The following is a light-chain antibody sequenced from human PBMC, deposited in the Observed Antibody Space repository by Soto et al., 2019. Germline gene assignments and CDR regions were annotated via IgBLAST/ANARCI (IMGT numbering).Light chain of an antibody. J-gene: IGKJ5*01. CDR1: QTISSW. CDR3: QQRHMWPIT. Sequence: DIQITHSPPTVSGSVIYTVTIICRASQTISSWLAWYQQKPGKAPKLLIYKASTLKSGVPSRFSGSGSGTDFTLTISSLEPEDSAVYYCQQRHMWPITFGQGTRLET. CDR2: KAS. V-gene: IGKV1-5*03.